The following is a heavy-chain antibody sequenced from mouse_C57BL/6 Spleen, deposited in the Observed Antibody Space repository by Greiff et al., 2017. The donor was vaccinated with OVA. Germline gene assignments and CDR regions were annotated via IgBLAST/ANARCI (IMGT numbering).Heavy chain of an antibody. CDR3: ARGYDFDY. Sequence: DVKLQESGPVLVKPGASVKMSCKASGYTFTDYYMNWVKQSHGKSLEWIGVINPYNGGTSYNQKFKGKATLTVDKSSSTAYMELNSLTSEDSAVYYCARGYDFDYWGQGTTLTVSS. CDR1: GYTFTDYY. D-gene: IGHD2-2*01. V-gene: IGHV1-19*01. CDR2: INPYNGGT. J-gene: IGHJ2*01.